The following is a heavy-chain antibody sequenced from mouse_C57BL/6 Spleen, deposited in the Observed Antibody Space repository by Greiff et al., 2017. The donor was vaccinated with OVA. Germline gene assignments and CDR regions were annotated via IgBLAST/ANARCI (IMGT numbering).Heavy chain of an antibody. Sequence: QVHVKQSGAELVKPGASVKMSCKASGYTFTSYWITWVKQRPGQGLEWIGDIYPGSGSTNYNEKFKSKATLPVDTSSSTAYMQLSSLTSEDSAVYYCARWDWDEDYYAMDYWGQGTSVTVSS. V-gene: IGHV1-55*01. CDR3: ARWDWDEDYYAMDY. D-gene: IGHD4-1*01. J-gene: IGHJ4*01. CDR1: GYTFTSYW. CDR2: IYPGSGST.